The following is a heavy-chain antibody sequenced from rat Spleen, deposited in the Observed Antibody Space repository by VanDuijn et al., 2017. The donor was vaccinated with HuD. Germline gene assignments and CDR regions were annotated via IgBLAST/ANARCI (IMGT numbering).Heavy chain of an antibody. CDR1: GFTFSNYG. CDR2: ISPSGGST. D-gene: IGHD2-7*01. Sequence: VQPGRSLKVSCAASGFTFSNYGTHWIRQAPTKGLEWVASISPSGGSTYYRDSVKGRFTISRDNVKSILYLQMDSLRSEDTATYYCVSHGARISRFAYWGQGTLVTVSS. CDR3: VSHGARISRFAY. J-gene: IGHJ3*01. V-gene: IGHV5-19*01.